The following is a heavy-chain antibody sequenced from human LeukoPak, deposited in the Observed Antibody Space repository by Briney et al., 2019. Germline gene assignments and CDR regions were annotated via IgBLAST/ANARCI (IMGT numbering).Heavy chain of an antibody. J-gene: IGHJ4*02. D-gene: IGHD6-13*01. CDR1: GFDFSSYA. CDR3: AKRGNSWDLFDY. Sequence: GRSLRLSCAASGFDFSSYAMHWVRQAPGKGLEWMAVIIYDGSNKNYADSVKGRFTISRDNSRNTLYMKMNSLRVEDTAVYYCAKRGNSWDLFDYWGQGTLVTVSS. V-gene: IGHV3-30*04. CDR2: IIYDGSNK.